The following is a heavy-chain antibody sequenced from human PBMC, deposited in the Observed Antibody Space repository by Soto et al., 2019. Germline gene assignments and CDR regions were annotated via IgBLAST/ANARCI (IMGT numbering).Heavy chain of an antibody. J-gene: IGHJ5*02. Sequence: GGSLRLSCTASGLTFSSHAMSWVRQAPGKGLECVSTISGSGDKTYYADSVKGRFTISRDNSKNTLYLQMNSLRAEDTAVYYCAKDQNWNPTKPDWFDPWGQGTLVTVSS. V-gene: IGHV3-23*01. CDR1: GLTFSSHA. CDR2: ISGSGDKT. CDR3: AKDQNWNPTKPDWFDP. D-gene: IGHD1-1*01.